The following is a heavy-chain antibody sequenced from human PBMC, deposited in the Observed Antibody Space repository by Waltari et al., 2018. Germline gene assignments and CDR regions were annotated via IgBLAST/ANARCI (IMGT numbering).Heavy chain of an antibody. CDR2: INWDGNSP. J-gene: IGHJ3*02. Sequence: EVQLVESGGVVVQPGGSLRLSCAASGFTFDDYAMHWVRQAPGKALEVISIINWDGNSPYYADSVKGRFTISRDNSKNSVYLQMNSLRAEDTALYYCAKDWGDHGAFDIWGQGTRVTVSS. D-gene: IGHD2-21*02. CDR1: GFTFDDYA. V-gene: IGHV3-43D*04. CDR3: AKDWGDHGAFDI.